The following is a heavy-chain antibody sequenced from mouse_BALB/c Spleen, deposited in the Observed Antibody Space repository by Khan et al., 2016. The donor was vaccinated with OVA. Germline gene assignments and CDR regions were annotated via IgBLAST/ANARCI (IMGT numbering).Heavy chain of an antibody. Sequence: VQLQQSGAELARPGASVKMSCKASGYTFTSYPIHWIKKRHGQGLEWIGYINPSNGYTNYNQKFKDKATLPTDKYSPTAYPQLSSLLSDDSAVYDCVRDGAYHRDDGWFAYWGQGTPVTVSA. V-gene: IGHV1-4*01. J-gene: IGHJ3*01. CDR1: GYTFTSYP. D-gene: IGHD2-14*01. CDR3: VRDGAYHRDDGWFAY. CDR2: INPSNGYT.